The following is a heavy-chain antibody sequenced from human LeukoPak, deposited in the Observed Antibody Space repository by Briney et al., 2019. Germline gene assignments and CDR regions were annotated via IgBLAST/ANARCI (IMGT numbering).Heavy chain of an antibody. CDR3: ARRRGIQLWLEYYFDY. CDR2: INHSGST. V-gene: IGHV4-34*01. Sequence: PSETLSLTCAVYGGSLSGYYWSWIRQPPGKGLEWIGEINHSGSTNYNPSLKSRAITSVDTSKNQFSLKLSSVTAADTAVYYCARRRGIQLWLEYYFDYWGQGTLVTVSS. CDR1: GGSLSGYY. J-gene: IGHJ4*02. D-gene: IGHD5-18*01.